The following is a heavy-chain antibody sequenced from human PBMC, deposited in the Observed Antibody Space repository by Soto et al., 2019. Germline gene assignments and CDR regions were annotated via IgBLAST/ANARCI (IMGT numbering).Heavy chain of an antibody. J-gene: IGHJ6*03. V-gene: IGHV4-59*11. CDR1: GGSIYNHH. CDR2: VYYSGNT. Sequence: PSETLSLTCTVSGGSIYNHHWSWVRQPPGKGLEWIGYVYYSGNTNYNPSLESRVTISVDTSRNRFSLNLTSATAADTAVYYCARKGASACYAHYYMDVWGRRTAVTVS. CDR3: ARKGASACYAHYYMDV. D-gene: IGHD2-2*01.